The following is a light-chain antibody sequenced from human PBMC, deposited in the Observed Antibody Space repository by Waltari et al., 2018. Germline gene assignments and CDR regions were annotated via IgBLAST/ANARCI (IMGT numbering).Light chain of an antibody. J-gene: IGLJ2*01. CDR3: SSYTNRRDVI. CDR1: NRDLGGYKP. V-gene: IGLV2-14*03. Sequence: QSVLTPPASVSGSPGRSLTLSCTWSNRDLGGYKPVSWYQQHPGRAPKLMIYAVSNRPSGVSDRFSGSKSGNTASLTISGLQAEDEADYYCSSYTNRRDVIFGGGTKLTVL. CDR2: AVS.